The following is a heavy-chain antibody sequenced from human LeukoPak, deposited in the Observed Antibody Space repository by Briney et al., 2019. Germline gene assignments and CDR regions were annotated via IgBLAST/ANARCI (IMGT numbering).Heavy chain of an antibody. CDR1: GGSFSGYY. J-gene: IGHJ4*02. CDR3: ARGISGSGSYGHFDY. CDR2: INHGGST. V-gene: IGHV4-34*01. Sequence: SETLSLTCAVYGGSFSGYYWSWIRQPPGKGLEWIGKINHGGSTTYNPSLKSRVTISVDTSKNQFSLRLSSVTAADTAIYYCARGISGSGSYGHFDYWGQGILVTVSS. D-gene: IGHD1-26*01.